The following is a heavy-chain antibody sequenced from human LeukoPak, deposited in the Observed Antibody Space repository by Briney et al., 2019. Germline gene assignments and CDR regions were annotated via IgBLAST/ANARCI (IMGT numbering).Heavy chain of an antibody. CDR3: AREVPGVMVAFDL. D-gene: IGHD2-2*01. CDR1: GFSFSPYW. J-gene: IGHJ3*01. CDR2: IEKHGSAD. V-gene: IGHV3-7*01. Sequence: GGSLRLSCVGSGFSFSPYWMSWVRQAPGKGLEWLANIEKHGSADYYVDSVKGRFTISRDNAKNSLSLQLDGLRVEDTAVYYCAREVPGVMVAFDLWGQGTMVTVSP.